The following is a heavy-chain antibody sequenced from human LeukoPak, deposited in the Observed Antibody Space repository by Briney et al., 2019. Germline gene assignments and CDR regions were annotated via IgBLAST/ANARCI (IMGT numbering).Heavy chain of an antibody. J-gene: IGHJ4*02. CDR2: IIPIFGTA. D-gene: IGHD1-26*01. CDR3: ARDLEFGWELGY. Sequence: EASVKVSCKASGGTFSSYAISWVRQAPGQGLEWMGGIIPIFGTANYAQKFQGRVTITTDESTSTAYMELSSLRSEDTAVYYCARDLEFGWELGYWGQGTLVTVSS. CDR1: GGTFSSYA. V-gene: IGHV1-69*05.